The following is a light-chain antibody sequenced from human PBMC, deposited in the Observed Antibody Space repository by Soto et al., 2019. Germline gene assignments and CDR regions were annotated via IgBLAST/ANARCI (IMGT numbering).Light chain of an antibody. CDR2: DAS. J-gene: IGKJ4*01. CDR3: QQRYVWLT. CDR1: QSISTY. V-gene: IGKV3-11*01. Sequence: EIVLTQSPATLSLSPGEGATLSCRASQSISTYLAWYQQKPGQAPRLLIYDASNRATGIPARFSGSGSGTDFTLTISSLEPEDFAAYYCQQRYVWLTFGGGTKVEIK.